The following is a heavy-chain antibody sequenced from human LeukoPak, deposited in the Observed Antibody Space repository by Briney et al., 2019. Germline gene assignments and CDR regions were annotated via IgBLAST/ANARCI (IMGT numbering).Heavy chain of an antibody. CDR1: GGSISSDTHY. D-gene: IGHD3-9*01. CDR3: ARHIRRTPFNFLNDNFDDD. J-gene: IGHJ4*02. V-gene: IGHV4-39*01. CDR2: MSYSGRN. Sequence: SETLSLTCTVSGGSISSDTHYWGWIRQPPGKGLEWIGSMSYSGRNSYNPSLKSRVTISVDTSKSQFSLSLRSVTAADTAVYYCARHIRRTPFNFLNDNFDDDWGQGTLVSVSS.